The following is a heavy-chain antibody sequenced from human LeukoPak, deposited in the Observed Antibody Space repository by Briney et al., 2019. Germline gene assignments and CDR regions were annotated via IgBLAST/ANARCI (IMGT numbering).Heavy chain of an antibody. J-gene: IGHJ4*02. CDR1: GYTFTTYY. Sequence: ASVKVSCKASGYTFTTYYIHWVRQAPGPGLEWMGIINPSGGGTSYAQKFQGRVTVTMDTSTSTVYMDVSSLRSEDTAVYYCARDRGGSYYGFDCWGQGTLVTVSS. CDR2: INPSGGGT. V-gene: IGHV1-46*01. CDR3: ARDRGGSYYGFDC. D-gene: IGHD1-26*01.